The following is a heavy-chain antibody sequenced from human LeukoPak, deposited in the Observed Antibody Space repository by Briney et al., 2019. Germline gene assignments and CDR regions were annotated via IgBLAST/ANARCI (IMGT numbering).Heavy chain of an antibody. CDR3: ARGDGDYDSSGYYYYYYGMDV. J-gene: IGHJ6*02. CDR2: INHRGST. Sequence: SETLSLTCAVCGGSFSGYYWSWIRQPPGKGLEWIGEINHRGSTNYNPSLKSRVTISVDTSKNQFSLKLSSVTAADTAAYYCARGDGDYDSSGYYYYYYGMDVWGQGTTVTVSS. CDR1: GGSFSGYY. V-gene: IGHV4-34*01. D-gene: IGHD3-22*01.